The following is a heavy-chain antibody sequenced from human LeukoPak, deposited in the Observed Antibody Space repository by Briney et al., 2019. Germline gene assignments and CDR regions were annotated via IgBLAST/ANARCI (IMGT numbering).Heavy chain of an antibody. CDR1: GFTFSTYW. J-gene: IGHJ4*02. CDR2: IRPEGTTT. Sequence: GGSLRLSCAASGFTFSTYWMHWVRQAPGKGPVWVSRIRPEGTTTAYADSVKGRFTISRDNAKNTLFLQMNSLSAEDTADYYCARDLDWILFDYWGQGTLVTVSS. V-gene: IGHV3-74*03. D-gene: IGHD3-9*01. CDR3: ARDLDWILFDY.